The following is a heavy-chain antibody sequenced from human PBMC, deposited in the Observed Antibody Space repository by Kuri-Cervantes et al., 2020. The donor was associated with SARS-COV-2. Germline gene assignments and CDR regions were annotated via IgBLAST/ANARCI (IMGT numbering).Heavy chain of an antibody. CDR2: IYHSGST. D-gene: IGHD3-10*01. CDR3: ARGVRLLWFGVSHNWFDP. Sequence: SQTLSLTCAVSGYSISSGYYRGWIRQPPGKGLEWIGSIYHSGSTYYNPSLKSRVTISVDTSKNQFSLKLSSVTAADTAVYYCARGVRLLWFGVSHNWFDPWGQGTLVTVSS. V-gene: IGHV4-38-2*01. J-gene: IGHJ5*02. CDR1: GYSISSGYY.